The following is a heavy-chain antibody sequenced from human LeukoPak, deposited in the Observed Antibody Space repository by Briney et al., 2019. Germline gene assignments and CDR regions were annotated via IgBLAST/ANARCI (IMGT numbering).Heavy chain of an antibody. D-gene: IGHD5-18*01. CDR3: AKGPGGYGYGRLDY. V-gene: IGHV3-23*01. J-gene: IGHJ4*02. CDR2: ISGSGGST. Sequence: ETLSLTCAVYGGSFSGYYWSWIRQAPGKGLEWVSAISGSGGSTYYADSVKGRFTISRDNSKNTLYLQMNSLRAEDTAVYYCAKGPGGYGYGRLDYWGQGTLVTVSS. CDR1: GGSFSGYY.